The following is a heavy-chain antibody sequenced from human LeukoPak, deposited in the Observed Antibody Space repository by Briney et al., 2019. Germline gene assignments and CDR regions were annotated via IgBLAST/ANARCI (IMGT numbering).Heavy chain of an antibody. V-gene: IGHV5-51*01. Sequence: GESLKISCKGSGYSFTSYWIGWVRQMPGKGLEWMGIIYPGDSDTRYSPSFQGQVTISVDTSKNQFSLKLSSVTAADTAVYYCARGFPGWLQGYFDLWGRGTLVTVSS. J-gene: IGHJ2*01. D-gene: IGHD5-24*01. CDR3: ARGFPGWLQGYFDL. CDR1: GYSFTSYW. CDR2: IYPGDSDT.